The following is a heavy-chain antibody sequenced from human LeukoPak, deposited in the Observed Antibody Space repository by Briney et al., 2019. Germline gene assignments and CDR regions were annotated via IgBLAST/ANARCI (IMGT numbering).Heavy chain of an antibody. V-gene: IGHV4-61*05. J-gene: IGHJ4*02. CDR3: ARLVVVTRGFDY. CDR1: GGSISSSSYY. Sequence: PSETLSLTCTVSGGSISSSSYYWGWIRQPPGKGLEWIGYIYYRGSTNYNPSLKSRVTISVDTSKNQFSLKLSSVTAADTAVNYCARLVVVTRGFDYWGQGTLVTVSS. D-gene: IGHD1-26*01. CDR2: IYYRGST.